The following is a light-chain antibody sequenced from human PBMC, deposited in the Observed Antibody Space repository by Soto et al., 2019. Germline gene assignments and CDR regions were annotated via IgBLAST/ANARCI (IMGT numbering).Light chain of an antibody. V-gene: IGKV1-39*01. CDR3: QQSYSTPIT. CDR1: QSISSY. J-gene: IGKJ5*01. CDR2: AAS. Sequence: DIQTTQSPSSLSASVGDRVTITFRASQSISSYLNWYQQKPGKAPKLLIYAASSLQSGVPSRFSGSGSGTDFTLTISSLQPEDFATYYCQQSYSTPITFGQGTRLEI.